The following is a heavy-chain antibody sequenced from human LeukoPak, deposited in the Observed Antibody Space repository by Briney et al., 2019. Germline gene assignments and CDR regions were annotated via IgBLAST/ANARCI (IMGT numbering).Heavy chain of an antibody. J-gene: IGHJ3*02. CDR1: GFTFSIYA. Sequence: GRSLRLSCAASGFTFSIYATQWVSQAPGKGLEWVAAISFDVSNKYYADSVEGRFTISRDNSKNTLYLQMNSLRAEDTAVYYCASGSGPPTEPTPRSRPRSPWASDDAFDIWGQGTMVTVSS. CDR2: ISFDVSNK. CDR3: ASGSGPPTEPTPRSRPRSPWASDDAFDI. V-gene: IGHV3-30*04. D-gene: IGHD1-14*01.